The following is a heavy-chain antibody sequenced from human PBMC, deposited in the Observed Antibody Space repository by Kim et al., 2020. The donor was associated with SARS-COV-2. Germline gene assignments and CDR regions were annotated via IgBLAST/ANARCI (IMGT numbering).Heavy chain of an antibody. V-gene: IGHV4-59*01. Sequence: YYSRRPNYHPSLKSRVTISLDTSKNQFSLKLSSVTAADTAVYYCARDSSGYKNWGQGTLVTVSS. D-gene: IGHD3-22*01. CDR3: ARDSSGYKN. CDR2: YYSRRP. J-gene: IGHJ4*02.